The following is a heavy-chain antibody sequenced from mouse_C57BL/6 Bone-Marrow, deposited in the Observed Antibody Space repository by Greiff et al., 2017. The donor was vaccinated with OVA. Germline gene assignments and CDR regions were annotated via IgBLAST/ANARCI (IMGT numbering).Heavy chain of an antibody. CDR2: IRNKANGYTT. D-gene: IGHD2-1*01. CDR3: ARYNHYDGNYAAY. CDR1: GFTFTDYY. V-gene: IGHV7-3*01. J-gene: IGHJ3*01. Sequence: EVKLMESGGGLVQPGGSLSLSCAASGFTFTDYYMSWVRQPPGKALEWLGFIRNKANGYTTEYSASVKGRFTISRDNSQSILYLQMNALRAEDSATYYCARYNHYDGNYAAYWGQGTLVTVSA.